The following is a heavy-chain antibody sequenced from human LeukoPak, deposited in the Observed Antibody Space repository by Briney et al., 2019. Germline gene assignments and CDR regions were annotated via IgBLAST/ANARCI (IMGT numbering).Heavy chain of an antibody. CDR3: ARMKANPSGSYQFDY. J-gene: IGHJ4*02. Sequence: PSETLSLTCAVYGGSFSGYYWSWIRQPPGKGLEWIGEINHSGSTNYNPSLKSRVTISVDTSKNQFSLKLSSVTAADTAVYYCARMKANPSGSYQFDYWGQGTLVTVSS. CDR2: INHSGST. V-gene: IGHV4-34*01. D-gene: IGHD1-26*01. CDR1: GGSFSGYY.